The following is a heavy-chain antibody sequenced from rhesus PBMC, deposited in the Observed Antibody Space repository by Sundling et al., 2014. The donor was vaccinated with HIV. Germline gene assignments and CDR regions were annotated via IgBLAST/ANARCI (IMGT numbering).Heavy chain of an antibody. CDR1: GGSVNNYY. CDR2: ISGRGGNT. D-gene: IGHD3-3*01. Sequence: QVQLQESGLGVVKPSETLSLTCAVSGGSVNNYYWSWIRQPPGRGLEWIGRISGRGGNTDYNPSLKSRVTISTDTSKNQFSLTLSSVTAADTAVYYCAGNIWAGHYAGHFDYWGQGVLVTVSS. CDR3: AGNIWAGHYAGHFDY. J-gene: IGHJ4*01. V-gene: IGHV4-173*01.